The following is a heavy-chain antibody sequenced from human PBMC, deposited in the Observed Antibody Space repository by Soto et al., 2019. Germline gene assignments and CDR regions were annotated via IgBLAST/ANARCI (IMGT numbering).Heavy chain of an antibody. Sequence: GGSLRLSCAASGFTFSNYGMIWVRQAPGKGLEWVSFISSSSTYIFYADSVKGRFTISRDNAKNSLSLQMNSLRAEDTDVYYCARDASVSGSSRAFDIWGQGTMVTVSS. J-gene: IGHJ3*02. CDR2: ISSSSTYI. D-gene: IGHD1-20*01. V-gene: IGHV3-21*01. CDR1: GFTFSNYG. CDR3: ARDASVSGSSRAFDI.